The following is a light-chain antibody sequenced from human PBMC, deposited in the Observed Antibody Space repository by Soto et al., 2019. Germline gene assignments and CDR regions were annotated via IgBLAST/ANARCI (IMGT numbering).Light chain of an antibody. CDR3: MQGTHWPPENPLVYT. V-gene: IGKV2-30*01. CDR1: QSLVYSDGNTY. J-gene: IGKJ2*01. CDR2: KVS. Sequence: DVVMTQSPLSLPVTLGQPASISCRSSQSLVYSDGNTYLNWFQQRPGQSPRRLIYKVSNRDSGVPDRFSGSGSGTDFTLKISRVEAEDVGVYYCMQGTHWPPENPLVYTFGQGTKLEIK.